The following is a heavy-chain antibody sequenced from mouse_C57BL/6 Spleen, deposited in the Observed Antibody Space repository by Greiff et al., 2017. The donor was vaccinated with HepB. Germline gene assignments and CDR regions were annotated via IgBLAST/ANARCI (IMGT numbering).Heavy chain of an antibody. D-gene: IGHD4-1*01. J-gene: IGHJ3*01. CDR3: ARGLTNWAWFAY. CDR2: ISSGSSTI. V-gene: IGHV5-17*01. CDR1: GFTFSDYG. Sequence: DVHLVESGGGLVKPGGSLKLSCAASGFTFSDYGMHWVRQAPEKGLEWVAYISSGSSTIYYADTVKGRFTIPRDNAKNTLFLQMTSLRSEDTAVYYCARGLTNWAWFAYWGQGTLVTVSA.